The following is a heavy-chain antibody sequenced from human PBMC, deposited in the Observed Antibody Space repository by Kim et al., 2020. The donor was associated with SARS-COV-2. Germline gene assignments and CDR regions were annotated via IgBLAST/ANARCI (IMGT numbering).Heavy chain of an antibody. CDR2: INPNSGGT. CDR1: GYTFTGYY. D-gene: IGHD4-17*01. Sequence: ASVKVSCKASGYTFTGYYMHWVRQAPGQGLEWMGRINPNSGGTNYAQKFQGRVTMTRDTSISTAYMELSRLRSDDTAVYYCARAPYGDYSFRRDKLDYWVQGTLVTVSS. J-gene: IGHJ4*02. CDR3: ARAPYGDYSFRRDKLDY. V-gene: IGHV1-2*06.